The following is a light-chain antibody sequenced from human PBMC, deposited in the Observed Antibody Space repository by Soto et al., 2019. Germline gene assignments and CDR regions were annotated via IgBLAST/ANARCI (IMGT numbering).Light chain of an antibody. V-gene: IGKV3-20*01. CDR1: QTISSNY. CDR3: QLYGSSPKT. Sequence: EIVMTQSPATLSVSPGERATLSCRASQTISSNYLAWYQQKPGQAPKLLIHGASTRATGIPDRFSGSGSGTDFTLTISRLEPEDFAVYYCQLYGSSPKTFGQGTKVDIK. CDR2: GAS. J-gene: IGKJ1*01.